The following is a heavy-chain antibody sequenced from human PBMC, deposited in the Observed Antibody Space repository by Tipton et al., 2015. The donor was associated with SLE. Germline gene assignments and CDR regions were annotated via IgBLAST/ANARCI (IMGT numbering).Heavy chain of an antibody. D-gene: IGHD6-13*01. CDR1: GGSIGSSSYY. CDR2: IYYSGST. CDR3: AREGSSWSDWFDP. Sequence: TLSLTCTVSGGSIGSSSYYWGWIRQPPGKGLEWIGYIYYSGSTYYNPSLKSRVTISVDTSKKQSSLKLSSVTAADTAVYYCAREGSSWSDWFDPWGQGTLVTVSS. V-gene: IGHV4-39*07. J-gene: IGHJ5*02.